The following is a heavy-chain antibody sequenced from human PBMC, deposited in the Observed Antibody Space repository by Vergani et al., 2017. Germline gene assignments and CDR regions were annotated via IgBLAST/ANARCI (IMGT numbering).Heavy chain of an antibody. CDR1: RFTFSSYW. CDR3: ARDADSYYDILTGYYTAGGWFDP. V-gene: IGHV3-7*01. CDR2: IKQDGSEK. Sequence: EVQLVESGGGLVQPGGSLRLSCAASRFTFSSYWMSWVRQAPGKGLEWVANIKQDGSEKYYVDSVKGRFTISRDNAKNSLYLQMNSLRAEDTAVYYCARDADSYYDILTGYYTAGGWFDPWGQGTLVTVSS. J-gene: IGHJ5*02. D-gene: IGHD3-9*01.